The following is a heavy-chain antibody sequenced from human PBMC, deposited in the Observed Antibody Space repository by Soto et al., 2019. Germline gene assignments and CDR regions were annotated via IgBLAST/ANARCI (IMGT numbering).Heavy chain of an antibody. CDR3: ARGSTWFDP. J-gene: IGHJ5*02. Sequence: KPSETLSLTCAVYVGSFSGYYWSWIRQPPGKGLEWIGEINHSGSTNYNPSLKSRVTISVDTSKNQFSLKLSSVTAADTAVYYCARGSTWFDPWGQGTLVTVSS. CDR1: VGSFSGYY. V-gene: IGHV4-34*01. CDR2: INHSGST.